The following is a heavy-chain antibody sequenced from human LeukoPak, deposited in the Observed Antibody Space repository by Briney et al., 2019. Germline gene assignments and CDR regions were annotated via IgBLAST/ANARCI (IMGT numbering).Heavy chain of an antibody. CDR1: GFTFTSYW. J-gene: IGHJ4*02. CDR3: ATSKDTAGRPY. Sequence: GGSLRLSCSASGFTFTSYWLRWFGQAPGKGRVGLANIRQDGGATYYGGSVKGRFTISRDNAKNSVFLQMNSLTAEDTAVYYCATSKDTAGRPYWGQGILVTVSS. CDR2: IRQDGGAT. D-gene: IGHD5-18*01. V-gene: IGHV3-7*01.